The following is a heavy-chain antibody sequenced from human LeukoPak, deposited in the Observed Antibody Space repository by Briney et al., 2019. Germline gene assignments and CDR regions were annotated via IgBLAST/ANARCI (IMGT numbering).Heavy chain of an antibody. CDR1: GFTFSSYS. Sequence: PGGSLRLSYAASGFTFSSYSMNWVRQAPGKGLEWVSSISSSSSYIYYADSVKGRFTISRDNAKNSLYLQMNSLRAEDTAVYYCAESRRIVGAYDAFDIWGQGTMVTVSS. J-gene: IGHJ3*02. CDR2: ISSSSSYI. D-gene: IGHD1-26*01. V-gene: IGHV3-21*01. CDR3: AESRRIVGAYDAFDI.